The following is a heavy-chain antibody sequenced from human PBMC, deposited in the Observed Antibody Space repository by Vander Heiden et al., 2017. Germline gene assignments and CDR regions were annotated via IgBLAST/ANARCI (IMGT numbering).Heavy chain of an antibody. CDR1: GFTVSRNY. D-gene: IGHD4-17*01. Sequence: EVQLVESGGGLIQPGGSLRLSCAASGFTVSRNYMSWVRQAPGKGLEWVSVIYSGGSTYYADSVKGRFTISRDNSKNTLYLQMNSLRAEDTAVYYCAREAPVTTDYYYYGMDVWGQGTTVTVSS. CDR3: AREAPVTTDYYYYGMDV. V-gene: IGHV3-53*01. CDR2: IYSGGST. J-gene: IGHJ6*02.